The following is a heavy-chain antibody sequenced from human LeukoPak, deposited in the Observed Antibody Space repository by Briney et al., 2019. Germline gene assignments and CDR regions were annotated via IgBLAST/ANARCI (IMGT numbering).Heavy chain of an antibody. D-gene: IGHD1-26*01. CDR2: INHNGNVN. Sequence: GGSLRLSCAASGFTFSSYWMNWARQAPGKGLEWVASINHNGNVNYYVDSVKGRFTISRDNAKNSLYLQMSNLRAEDTAVYYCARAPIVGATESFDYWGQGTLVTVSS. CDR1: GFTFSSYW. V-gene: IGHV3-7*03. J-gene: IGHJ4*02. CDR3: ARAPIVGATESFDY.